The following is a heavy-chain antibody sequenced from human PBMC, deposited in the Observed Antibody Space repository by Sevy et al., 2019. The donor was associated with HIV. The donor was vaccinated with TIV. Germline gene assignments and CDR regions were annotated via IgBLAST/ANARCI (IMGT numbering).Heavy chain of an antibody. Sequence: GGSLRLSCAAPGFSFRDNYITWIRQAPGKGLEWVSDISPSGKTISYADSVKGRFTISKDNAKNSLYLQMNSLRVEDTAVYYCAGGKYWFDPWGQGTLVTVSS. CDR1: GFSFRDNY. CDR2: ISPSGKTI. J-gene: IGHJ5*02. CDR3: AGGKYWFDP. V-gene: IGHV3-11*04.